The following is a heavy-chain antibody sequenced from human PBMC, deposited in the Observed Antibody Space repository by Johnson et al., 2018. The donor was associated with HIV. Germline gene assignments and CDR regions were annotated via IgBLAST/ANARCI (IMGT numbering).Heavy chain of an antibody. CDR1: GFTFRSYW. D-gene: IGHD5-18*01. CDR3: ARERGPWKHLWLRDAFDI. J-gene: IGHJ3*02. Sequence: VQLVESGGGLVQPGGSLRLSCAASGFTFRSYWMSWVRQAPGKGLEWVANINQDGSEEYYVDSVTGRFTISRDNAKNSLYLQLNSLTAADTAVYYCARERGPWKHLWLRDAFDIWGQGTMVTVSS. CDR2: INQDGSEE. V-gene: IGHV3-7*01.